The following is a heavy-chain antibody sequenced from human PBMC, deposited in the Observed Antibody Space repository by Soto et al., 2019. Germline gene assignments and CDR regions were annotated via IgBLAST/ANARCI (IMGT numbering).Heavy chain of an antibody. J-gene: IGHJ6*02. CDR1: GFTFSSYG. Sequence: VQLVESGGGVVQPGRSLRLSCAASGFTFSSYGMHWVRQAPGKGLEWVAVIWYDGSNKYYADSVKGRFTISRDNSKNTLYLQMNSLRAEDTAVYYCASAYCSGGSCYPYYGMDVWGQGTTVTVSS. D-gene: IGHD2-15*01. CDR3: ASAYCSGGSCYPYYGMDV. V-gene: IGHV3-33*01. CDR2: IWYDGSNK.